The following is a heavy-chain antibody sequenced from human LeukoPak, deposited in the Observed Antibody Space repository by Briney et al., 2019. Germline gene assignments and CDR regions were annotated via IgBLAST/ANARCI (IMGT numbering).Heavy chain of an antibody. D-gene: IGHD2-15*01. J-gene: IGHJ4*02. V-gene: IGHV4-34*01. CDR1: GGSFSGYY. Sequence: SETLSLTCAVYGGSFSGYYWSWIRQPPGKGLEWIGEINHSGSTNYNPSLKSRVTISVDTSKNQFSLKLSSVTAADTAVYYCASGGCSGGSCSPFDYWGKGTLVTVSS. CDR3: ASGGCSGGSCSPFDY. CDR2: INHSGST.